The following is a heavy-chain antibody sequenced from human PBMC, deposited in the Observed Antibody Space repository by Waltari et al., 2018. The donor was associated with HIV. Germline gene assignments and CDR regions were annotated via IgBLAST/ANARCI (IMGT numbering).Heavy chain of an antibody. V-gene: IGHV3-53*01. D-gene: IGHD6-19*01. CDR1: GFPVGTNY. CDR2: MYSGGST. J-gene: IGHJ4*02. Sequence: EVQLVESGGGLIQPGGSLRLSCAASGFPVGTNYMNWFRQAPGKGLEWVSLMYSGGSTSYLDSVKGRFTVSRDNAKNSLYLQMNTLRDDDTAMYYCVRYSKSVAGQDSWGRGTLVSVSS. CDR3: VRYSKSVAGQDS.